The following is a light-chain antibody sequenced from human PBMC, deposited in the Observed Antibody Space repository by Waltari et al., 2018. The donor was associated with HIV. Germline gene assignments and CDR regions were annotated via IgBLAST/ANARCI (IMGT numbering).Light chain of an antibody. J-gene: IGKJ1*01. V-gene: IGKV4-1*01. CDR3: QQYDSNPPT. CDR2: WAS. Sequence: IVMTHSPDSLALSLVAGATINCKSSQTIFYSSKNKNYLAWYQQKPGQTPKLLIYWASTRDSGVPDRFSGSGSGTDFTLTISNLQSEDVAIYCCQQYDSNPPTFGQGTKVEVK. CDR1: QTIFYSSKNKNY.